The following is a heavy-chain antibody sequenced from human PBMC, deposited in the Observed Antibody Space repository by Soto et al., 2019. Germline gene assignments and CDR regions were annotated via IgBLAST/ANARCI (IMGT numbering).Heavy chain of an antibody. CDR2: IIPIFGTA. Sequence: QVQLVQSGAEVKKPGSSVKVSCKASGGTFSSYAISWVRQAPGQGLEWMGGIIPIFGTANYAQKFQGRVTITADESTSXXYMELSSLRSEDTAVYYCAACGIRSYGNYYYGMDVWGQGTTVTVSS. J-gene: IGHJ6*02. CDR1: GGTFSSYA. V-gene: IGHV1-69*12. CDR3: AACGIRSYGNYYYGMDV. D-gene: IGHD5-18*01.